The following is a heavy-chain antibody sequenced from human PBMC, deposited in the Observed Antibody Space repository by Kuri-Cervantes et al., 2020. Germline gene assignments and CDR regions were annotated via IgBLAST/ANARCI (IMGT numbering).Heavy chain of an antibody. D-gene: IGHD6-19*01. CDR1: GYTFTGYY. CDR2: INPNSGGT. V-gene: IGHV1-2*02. J-gene: IGHJ6*01. Sequence: ASVKVSCKASGYTFTGYYMHWVRQAPGQGLEWMGWINPNSGGTNYAQKFQGRVTMTRDTSISTAYMELSRLRSDDTAVYYCARFVYRSGYPAHYGMDDWGQGTTVTVSS. CDR3: ARFVYRSGYPAHYGMDD.